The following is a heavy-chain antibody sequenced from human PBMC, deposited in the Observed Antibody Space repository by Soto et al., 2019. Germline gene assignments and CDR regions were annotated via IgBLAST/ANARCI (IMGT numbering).Heavy chain of an antibody. D-gene: IGHD3-22*01. CDR1: GFTFSSYG. J-gene: IGHJ5*02. CDR3: ARDFTYYYDSSGHNWFDP. V-gene: IGHV3-33*01. CDR2: IWYDGSNK. Sequence: PGGSLRLSCAASGFTFSSYGMHWVRQAPGKGLEWVAVIWYDGSNKYYADSVKGRFTISRDSSKNTLYLQMNSLRAEDTAVYYCARDFTYYYDSSGHNWFDPWGQGT.